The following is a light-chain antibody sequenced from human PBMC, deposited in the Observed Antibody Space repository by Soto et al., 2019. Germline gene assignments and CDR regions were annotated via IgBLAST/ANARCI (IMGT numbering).Light chain of an antibody. Sequence: QSVLTQPPSVSAAPGQKVTISCSGSSSNIGNNYVSWYQQLPGTAPKLLIYDNNKRPSGIPDRFSGSKSGTSATLGIIGLQTGDEADYYWGTWDSSLTSVVFGGGTKLTVL. CDR3: GTWDSSLTSVV. J-gene: IGLJ2*01. CDR1: SSNIGNNY. CDR2: DNN. V-gene: IGLV1-51*01.